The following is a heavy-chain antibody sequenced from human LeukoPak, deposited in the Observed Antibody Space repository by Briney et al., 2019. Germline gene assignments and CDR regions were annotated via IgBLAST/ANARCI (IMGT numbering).Heavy chain of an antibody. J-gene: IGHJ5*02. CDR2: IRYDGSNK. Sequence: VGSLRLSCAASGFTFSSYGMHWVRQAPGKGLEWVAFIRYDGSNKYYADSVKGRFTISRDNSKNTLYLQMNSLRAEDTAVYYCPKDRNIVVVPAAMSWFDPWGQGTLVTVSS. V-gene: IGHV3-30*02. D-gene: IGHD2-2*01. CDR1: GFTFSSYG. CDR3: PKDRNIVVVPAAMSWFDP.